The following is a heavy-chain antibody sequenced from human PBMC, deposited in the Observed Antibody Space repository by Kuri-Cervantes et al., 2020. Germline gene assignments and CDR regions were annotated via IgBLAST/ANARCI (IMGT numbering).Heavy chain of an antibody. CDR1: GYTFTSYD. CDR3: ARVSYDFWAYYYMDV. CDR2: MNPNSGNT. V-gene: IGHV1-8*01. J-gene: IGHJ6*03. Sequence: ASVKVSCKASGYTFTSYDINWARQATGQGLEWMGWMNPNSGNTGYAQKFQGRVTMTRNTSISTAYMELSSLRSEDTAVYYCARVSYDFWAYYYMDVWGKGTTVTVSS. D-gene: IGHD3-3*01.